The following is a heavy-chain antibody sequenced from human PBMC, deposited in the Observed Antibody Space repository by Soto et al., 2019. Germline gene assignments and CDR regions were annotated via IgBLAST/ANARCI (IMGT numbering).Heavy chain of an antibody. Sequence: SVKVSCKASGGTFSSYTISWVRQAPGQGLEWMGRIIPILGIANYAQKFQGRVTITADKSTSTAYMELSSLRSEDTAVYYCARDNRDIVVVPAAMGWFDPWGQGTLVTVSS. J-gene: IGHJ5*02. CDR1: GGTFSSYT. CDR2: IIPILGIA. CDR3: ARDNRDIVVVPAAMGWFDP. V-gene: IGHV1-69*04. D-gene: IGHD2-2*01.